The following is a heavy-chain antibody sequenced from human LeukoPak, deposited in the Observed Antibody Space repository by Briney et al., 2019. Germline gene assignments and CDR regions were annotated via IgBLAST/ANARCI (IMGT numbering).Heavy chain of an antibody. Sequence: ASVKVSCKASGYTFSNYGISWVRQAPGQGLEWMGGIIPIFGTANYAQKFQGRVTITADKSTSTAYMELSSLRSEDTAVYYCARAQSWDYYGSGSYYWFDPWGQGTLVTVSS. CDR1: GYTFSNYG. D-gene: IGHD3-10*01. CDR3: ARAQSWDYYGSGSYYWFDP. CDR2: IIPIFGTA. V-gene: IGHV1-69*06. J-gene: IGHJ5*02.